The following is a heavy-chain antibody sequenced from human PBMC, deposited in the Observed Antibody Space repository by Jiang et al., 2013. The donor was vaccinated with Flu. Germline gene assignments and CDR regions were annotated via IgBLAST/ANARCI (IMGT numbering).Heavy chain of an antibody. CDR3: VRVYGDYFYDY. V-gene: IGHV3-72*01. CDR2: YTT. D-gene: IGHD4-17*01. Sequence: YTTEYAASVKGRFAISRDESKNSLYLQMSSLKTEDTAVYYCVRVYGDYFYDYWGQGTLVTVSS. J-gene: IGHJ4*02.